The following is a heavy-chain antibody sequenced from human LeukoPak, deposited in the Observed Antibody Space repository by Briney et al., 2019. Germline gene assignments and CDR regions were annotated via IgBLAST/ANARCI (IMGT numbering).Heavy chain of an antibody. V-gene: IGHV4-39*07. Sequence: SETLSLTCTVSGGPISSSSYYWGWIRQPPGKGLEWIGNIYYSGSTYYSPSLKSRVTISVDTSKNQFSLKLSSVTAADTAVYYCARGYGPGIAAAGADYWGREPWSPSPQ. J-gene: IGHJ4*02. D-gene: IGHD6-13*01. CDR3: ARGYGPGIAAAGADY. CDR1: GGPISSSSYY. CDR2: IYYSGST.